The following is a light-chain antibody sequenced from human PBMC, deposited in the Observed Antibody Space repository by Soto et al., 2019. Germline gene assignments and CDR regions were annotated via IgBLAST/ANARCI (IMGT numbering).Light chain of an antibody. Sequence: EIVLTQSLGTLSLSPGERATLSCRASQSITNNYLAWYQQKTGQAPRLLIYGESSRATGITARFSGSGSGTDFALNISSLETEEFAVYYWQQYGSSTRTFGQGTKVEIK. CDR1: QSITNNY. V-gene: IGKV3-20*01. J-gene: IGKJ1*01. CDR2: GES. CDR3: QQYGSSTRT.